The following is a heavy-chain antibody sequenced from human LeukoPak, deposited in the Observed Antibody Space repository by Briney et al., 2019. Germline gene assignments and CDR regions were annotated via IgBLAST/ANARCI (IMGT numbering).Heavy chain of an antibody. D-gene: IGHD3-22*01. CDR1: GGSISSYY. CDR3: ARGPNYYDSSGLGY. J-gene: IGHJ4*02. V-gene: IGHV4-59*01. Sequence: SETLSLTCTVSGGSISSYYWSWIRQPPGKGLEWIGYIYYSGSTNYNPSLKSRVTISVDTSKNQSSLKLSSVTAADTAVYYCARGPNYYDSSGLGYWGQGTLVTVSS. CDR2: IYYSGST.